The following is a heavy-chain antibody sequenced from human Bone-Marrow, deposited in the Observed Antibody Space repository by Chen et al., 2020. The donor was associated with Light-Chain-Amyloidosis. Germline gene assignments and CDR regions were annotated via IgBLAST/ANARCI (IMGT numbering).Heavy chain of an antibody. V-gene: IGHV3-74*01. CDR1: GFTLNTYW. CDR3: ARDRGRFSYNRGRLDS. J-gene: IGHJ4*02. CDR2: MPTDVTKT. Sequence: EVQLVESGGALVQPGGSLRLSCAASGFTLNTYWMHWVRQPPGGGLVWVARMPTDVTKTVYADSVKGRFTVSRDDAKNTLYLEMNSLRVEDTGLYFCARDRGRFSYNRGRLDSWGQGTLVTVSS. D-gene: IGHD1-26*01.